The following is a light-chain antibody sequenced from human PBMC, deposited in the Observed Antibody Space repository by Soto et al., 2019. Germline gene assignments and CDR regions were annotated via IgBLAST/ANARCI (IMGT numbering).Light chain of an antibody. CDR1: SSNIGNNY. Sequence: QSVLTQPPSLSAAPEQRVTISRSGSSSNIGNNYVSWYQQLPGAAPKLLIYDNNKRPSGIPDRFSGSKSGTSATLAITGLRTGDEADYYCGTWDNSLHTEVFGTGTKVTVL. CDR3: GTWDNSLHTEV. V-gene: IGLV1-51*01. J-gene: IGLJ1*01. CDR2: DNN.